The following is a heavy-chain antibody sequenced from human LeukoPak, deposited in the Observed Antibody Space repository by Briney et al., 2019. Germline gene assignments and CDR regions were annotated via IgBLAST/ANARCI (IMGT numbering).Heavy chain of an antibody. Sequence: GASVTVSCKASGYTFTSYGISWVRQAPGQGREWMGWISAYNGNTNYAQKLQGRVTMTTDTSTSTAYMELRSLRSDDTAVYYCARDCGGDCYSYYYYGMDVWGQGTTVTVSS. V-gene: IGHV1-18*01. CDR3: ARDCGGDCYSYYYYGMDV. J-gene: IGHJ6*02. CDR2: ISAYNGNT. CDR1: GYTFTSYG. D-gene: IGHD2-21*02.